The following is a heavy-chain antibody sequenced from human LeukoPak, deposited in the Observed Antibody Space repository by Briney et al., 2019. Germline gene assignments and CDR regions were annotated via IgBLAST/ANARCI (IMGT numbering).Heavy chain of an antibody. V-gene: IGHV1-2*02. CDR3: ARDSGGGSCYGFDY. J-gene: IGHJ4*02. Sequence: ASVKVSCKTSGYTFTGYYMHWVRQAPGQGLEWMGWINPNSGGTNYAQKCQGRVTMTRDTSISTAYMELSRLRSDDTAVYYCARDSGGGSCYGFDYWGQETLVTVSS. CDR2: INPNSGGT. D-gene: IGHD2-15*01. CDR1: GYTFTGYY.